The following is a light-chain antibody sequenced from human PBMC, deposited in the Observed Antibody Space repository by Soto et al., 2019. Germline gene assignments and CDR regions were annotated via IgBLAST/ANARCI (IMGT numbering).Light chain of an antibody. J-gene: IGLJ1*01. V-gene: IGLV2-14*01. CDR1: SSDFGSYNY. CDR3: SSYTGSSTLSV. Sequence: LTQPASVSGSPGQSITISCTGTSSDFGSYNYVSWYQQHPGKAPKLMIYDVSNRPSGVSNRFSGSKSGNTASLTISGLQAEDEADYYCSSYTGSSTLSVFGTGTKVTVL. CDR2: DVS.